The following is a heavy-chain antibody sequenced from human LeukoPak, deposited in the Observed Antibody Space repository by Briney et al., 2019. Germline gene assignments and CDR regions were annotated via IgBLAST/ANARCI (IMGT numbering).Heavy chain of an antibody. CDR1: GYSITSAYY. J-gene: IGHJ5*02. CDR2: IYTSGNT. Sequence: SETLSLTCTVSGYSITSAYYWGWIRQPAGKRLEWIGRIYTSGNTYYNPSLKSRVTISVDTSKNQFSLNLTSVTAADTAVYYCATSRFSGGLGRFDPWGQGTLVTVSS. V-gene: IGHV4-38-2*02. D-gene: IGHD3-10*01. CDR3: ATSRFSGGLGRFDP.